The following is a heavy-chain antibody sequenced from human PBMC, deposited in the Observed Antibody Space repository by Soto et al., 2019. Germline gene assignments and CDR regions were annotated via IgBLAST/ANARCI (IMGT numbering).Heavy chain of an antibody. CDR2: INHSGST. J-gene: IGHJ5*02. Sequence: SETLSLTCAVYGGSFSGYYWSWIRQPPGKGLEWIGEINHSGSTNYNPSLKSRVTISVDTSKNQFSLKLSSVTAADTAVYYCARAEDYGKSWFDPWGQGTLVTVSS. CDR1: GGSFSGYY. V-gene: IGHV4-34*01. D-gene: IGHD4-17*01. CDR3: ARAEDYGKSWFDP.